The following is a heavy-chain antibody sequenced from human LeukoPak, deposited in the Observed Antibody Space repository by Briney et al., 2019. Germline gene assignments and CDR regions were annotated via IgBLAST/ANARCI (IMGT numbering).Heavy chain of an antibody. D-gene: IGHD5-18*01. CDR1: GFTFSSYG. J-gene: IGHJ4*02. V-gene: IGHV3-33*06. CDR3: AKVKYSYGSGIVDY. Sequence: GGSLRLSCAASGFTFSSYGMQWVRQAPGKGLEWVAVIWYDGSNKYYADSVKGRFTISRDNSKNTLYLQMNSLRAEDTAVYYCAKVKYSYGSGIVDYWGQGTLVTVSS. CDR2: IWYDGSNK.